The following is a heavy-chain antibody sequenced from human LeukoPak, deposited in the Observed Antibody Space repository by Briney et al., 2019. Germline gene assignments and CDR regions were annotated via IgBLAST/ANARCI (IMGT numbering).Heavy chain of an antibody. D-gene: IGHD1-26*01. J-gene: IGHJ4*02. V-gene: IGHV4-59*01. CDR1: GGSISSYY. CDR3: ARAGVGATEEGGDFDY. CDR2: IYYSGST. Sequence: PSETLSLTCTVSGGSISSYYWSWIRQPPGKGLEWIGYIYYSGSTNYNPSLKSRVTISVDTSKNQFSLKLSSVTAADTALYYCARAGVGATEEGGDFDYWGQGTLVTVSS.